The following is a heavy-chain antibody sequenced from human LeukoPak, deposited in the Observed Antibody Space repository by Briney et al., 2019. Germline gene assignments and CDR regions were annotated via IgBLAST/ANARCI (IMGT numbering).Heavy chain of an antibody. Sequence: GRSLRLSCAASGFTFSSYGMQWVRQAPGKGLEWVSYISSSSSIIYYADSVKGRFTISRDNAKNSLYLQMNSLRAEDTAVYYCARVAGIQLWLRRRTNYMDVWGKGTTVTVSS. D-gene: IGHD5-18*01. J-gene: IGHJ6*03. V-gene: IGHV3-48*01. CDR1: GFTFSSYG. CDR2: ISSSSSII. CDR3: ARVAGIQLWLRRRTNYMDV.